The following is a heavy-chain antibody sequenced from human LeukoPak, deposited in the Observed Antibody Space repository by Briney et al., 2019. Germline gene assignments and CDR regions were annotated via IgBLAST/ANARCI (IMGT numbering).Heavy chain of an antibody. Sequence: SGGSLRLSCAASGFTFSSYWMSWVRQAPGKGLEWVVNIKQDGSEKYYVDSVKGRFTISRDNAKNSLYLQMNSLRAEDTAVYYCARDRYYYGSGRVMDVWGQGTTVTVSS. J-gene: IGHJ6*02. D-gene: IGHD3-10*01. CDR2: IKQDGSEK. V-gene: IGHV3-7*01. CDR1: GFTFSSYW. CDR3: ARDRYYYGSGRVMDV.